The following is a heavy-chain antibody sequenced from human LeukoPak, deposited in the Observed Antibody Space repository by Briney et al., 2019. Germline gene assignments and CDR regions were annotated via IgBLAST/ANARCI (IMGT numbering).Heavy chain of an antibody. CDR3: ARGLRGYSYGN. CDR1: GGSISSYY. J-gene: IGHJ4*02. CDR2: IYYSGGT. Sequence: SETLSLTCTVSGGSISSYYWSWIRQPPGKGLEWIGYIYYSGGTTYNPSLKSRVTISVDTSKKQFSLKLSSVTAADTAVYFCARGLRGYSYGNWGQGTLVTVSS. D-gene: IGHD5-18*01. V-gene: IGHV4-59*01.